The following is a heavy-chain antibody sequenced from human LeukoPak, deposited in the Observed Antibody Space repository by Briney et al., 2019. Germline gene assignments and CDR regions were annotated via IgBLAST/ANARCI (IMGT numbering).Heavy chain of an antibody. CDR2: IIPIFGTA. Sequence: SVKVSCKASGGTFSSYAISWVRQAPGQGLEWMGGIIPIFGTANYAQKFQGRVTITADKSTSTAYMELSSLRSEDTAVYYCASLAAAAGRSDYWGQGTLVTVSS. V-gene: IGHV1-69*06. J-gene: IGHJ4*02. CDR1: GGTFSSYA. CDR3: ASLAAAAGRSDY. D-gene: IGHD6-13*01.